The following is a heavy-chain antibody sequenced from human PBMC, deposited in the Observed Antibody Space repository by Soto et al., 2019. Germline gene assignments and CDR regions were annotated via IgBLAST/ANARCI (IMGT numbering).Heavy chain of an antibody. CDR3: AKDVHYDIVTGIEYFDH. CDR1: GFTFSSYA. Sequence: EVQLLESGGGLVQPGESLKISCAVSGFTFSSYAMSWVRQAPGKGLEWVSGISGTGRVTNYAESVKGRFTISRDNPKNTLSLEMKSLRAEDTAVYYCAKDVHYDIVTGIEYFDHWGQGTLVTVSS. D-gene: IGHD3-9*01. V-gene: IGHV3-23*01. CDR2: ISGTGRVT. J-gene: IGHJ1*01.